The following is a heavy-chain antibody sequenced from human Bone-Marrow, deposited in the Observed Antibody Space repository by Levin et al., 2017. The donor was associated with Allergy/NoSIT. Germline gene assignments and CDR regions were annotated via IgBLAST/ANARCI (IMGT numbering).Heavy chain of an antibody. V-gene: IGHV3-30*04. CDR3: ARDRGYYGSGSYYSPPKGYYGMDV. CDR1: GFTFSSYA. D-gene: IGHD3-10*01. Sequence: GGSLRLSCAASGFTFSSYAMHWVRQAPGKGLEWVAVISYDGSNKYYADSVKGRFTISRDNSKNTLYLQMNSLRAEDTAVYYCARDRGYYGSGSYYSPPKGYYGMDVWGQGTTVTVSS. CDR2: ISYDGSNK. J-gene: IGHJ6*02.